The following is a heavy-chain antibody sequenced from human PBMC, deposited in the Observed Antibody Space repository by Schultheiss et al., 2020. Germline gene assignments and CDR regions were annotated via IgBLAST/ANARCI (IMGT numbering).Heavy chain of an antibody. CDR1: GYSFTSYW. CDR2: IDPSDSYT. Sequence: GESLKISCKGSGYSFTSYWISWVRQMPGKGLEWMGRIDPSDSYTNYSPSFQGHVTISADKSISTAYLQWSSLKASDTAMYYCARHGGYYYYMDVWGKGTTVTVSS. CDR3: ARHGGYYYYMDV. J-gene: IGHJ6*03. V-gene: IGHV5-10-1*01. D-gene: IGHD3-16*01.